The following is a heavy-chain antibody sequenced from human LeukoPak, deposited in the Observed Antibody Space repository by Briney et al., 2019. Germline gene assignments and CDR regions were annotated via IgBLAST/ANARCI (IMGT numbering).Heavy chain of an antibody. V-gene: IGHV7-4-1*01. CDR2: INTNTGNP. CDR3: ARGNSSGWAVFDY. CDR1: GYTFTSYA. D-gene: IGHD6-19*01. Sequence: ASVKVSCKASGYTFTSYAMNWVRQAPRQGLEWMGWINTNTGNPTYAQGFTGRFVFSLDTSVSTAYLQIGSLKAEDTAVYYCARGNSSGWAVFDYWGQGTLVTVSS. J-gene: IGHJ4*02.